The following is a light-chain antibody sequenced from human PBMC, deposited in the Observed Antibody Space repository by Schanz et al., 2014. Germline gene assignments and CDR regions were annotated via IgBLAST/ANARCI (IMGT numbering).Light chain of an antibody. Sequence: QSVLTQPPSVSAAPGQKVTISCSGSSSNIGNNDVSWYQQLPGTAPKPLIYDNNKRPSGIPDRFSGSKSGTSATLGITGLQTGDEADYYCGTWDSSLSALLFGGGTKLTVL. CDR2: DNN. CDR1: SSNIGNND. CDR3: GTWDSSLSALL. V-gene: IGLV1-51*01. J-gene: IGLJ2*01.